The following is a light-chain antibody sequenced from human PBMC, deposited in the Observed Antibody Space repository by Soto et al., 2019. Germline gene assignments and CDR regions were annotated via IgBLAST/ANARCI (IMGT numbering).Light chain of an antibody. CDR3: QQRSNWPPRT. J-gene: IGKJ5*01. Sequence: ELVLTQSPATLSLSPGERATLSCRASQSVSSNLAWYQQKPAQAPRLPFYEASNRATGIPARFSGSGSGTDFTLTISSLEPEDFAVYYCQQRSNWPPRTFGQGTRLEIK. CDR2: EAS. V-gene: IGKV3-11*01. CDR1: QSVSSN.